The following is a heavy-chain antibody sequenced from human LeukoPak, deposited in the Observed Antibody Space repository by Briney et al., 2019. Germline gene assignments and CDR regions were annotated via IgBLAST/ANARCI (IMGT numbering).Heavy chain of an antibody. Sequence: PSETLSLTCTVSGGSISSSSYYWGWIRQPPGKGLEWIGYIYYSGSTNYNPSLKSRVTISVDTSKNQFSLKLSSVTAADTAVYYCARSVLRFLEWPFDYWGQGTLVTVSS. J-gene: IGHJ4*02. CDR1: GGSISSSSYY. V-gene: IGHV4-61*05. D-gene: IGHD3-3*01. CDR3: ARSVLRFLEWPFDY. CDR2: IYYSGST.